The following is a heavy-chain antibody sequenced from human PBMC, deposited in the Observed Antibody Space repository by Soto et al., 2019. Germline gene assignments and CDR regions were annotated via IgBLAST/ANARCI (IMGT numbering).Heavy chain of an antibody. Sequence: PSETLSLTCNVSGGSISNYYWTWVRQSPEKGLEWIGYMYYNGNINYNPSLKSRVTISIDTSKNQFSLTLKSVAAAYTAVYYCASGGNWFDSWGQGVLVTVSS. J-gene: IGHJ5*01. D-gene: IGHD3-16*01. V-gene: IGHV4-59*01. CDR2: MYYNGNI. CDR3: ASGGNWFDS. CDR1: GGSISNYY.